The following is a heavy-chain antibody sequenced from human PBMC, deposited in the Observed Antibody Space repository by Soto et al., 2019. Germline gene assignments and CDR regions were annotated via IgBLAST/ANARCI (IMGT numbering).Heavy chain of an antibody. V-gene: IGHV4-59*01. J-gene: IGHJ4*02. D-gene: IGHD6-19*01. CDR1: GGSISCSY. CDR3: ARSVAVPGAHIDY. CDR2: VYYTGST. Sequence: SETLSLTCSVSGGSISCSYWSWIRQSPGKGLEWLGYVYYTGSTNYSPSLRSRVSISVDTSKNEFSLRLSSVTAADTAVYFCARSVAVPGAHIDYWGQGTQVTVSS.